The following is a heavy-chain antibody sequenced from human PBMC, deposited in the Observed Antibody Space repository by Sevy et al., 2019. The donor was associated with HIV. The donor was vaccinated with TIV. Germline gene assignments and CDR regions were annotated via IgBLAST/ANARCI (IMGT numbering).Heavy chain of an antibody. CDR2: ISSSSTI. J-gene: IGHJ4*02. D-gene: IGHD3-9*01. CDR1: GFTFSSYS. CDR3: ASTQGITNWLFDY. V-gene: IGHV3-48*02. Sequence: GGSLRLSCAASGFTFSSYSMNWVRQAPGKGLEWVSYISSSSTIYYEDSVKGRFTISRDNAKNSLYLQMNSLRDEDTAVYYCASTQGITNWLFDYWGQGTLVTVSS.